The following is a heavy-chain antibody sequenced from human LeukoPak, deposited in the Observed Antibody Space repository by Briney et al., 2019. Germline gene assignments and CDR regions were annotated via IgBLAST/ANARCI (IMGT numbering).Heavy chain of an antibody. D-gene: IGHD3/OR15-3a*01. CDR3: ARVDEDYYYGMDV. Sequence: SETLSLTCTVSGGSISSYYWSWIRQPPGKGLEWIGYIYYSGSTNYNPSLKSRVTISVDTSKNQFSLKLSSVTAADTAVYYCARVDEDYYYGMDVWGQGTTVTVSS. CDR2: IYYSGST. V-gene: IGHV4-59*01. J-gene: IGHJ6*02. CDR1: GGSISSYY.